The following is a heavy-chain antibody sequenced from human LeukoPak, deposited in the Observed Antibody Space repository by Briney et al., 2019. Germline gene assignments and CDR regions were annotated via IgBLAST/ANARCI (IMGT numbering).Heavy chain of an antibody. V-gene: IGHV3-23*01. CDR3: ARGYCSGGSCTWGLFDS. J-gene: IGHJ4*02. CDR2: ISDSGGST. CDR1: GFIFSTHA. Sequence: GGSLRLSCVASGFIFSTHAMSWVRLAPGRGLEWVSTISDSGGSTYYTGSVKGRFTISRDNSMSTLSLQMKSLRVEDTALYYCARGYCSGGSCTWGLFDSWGQGTLVTVSS. D-gene: IGHD2-15*01.